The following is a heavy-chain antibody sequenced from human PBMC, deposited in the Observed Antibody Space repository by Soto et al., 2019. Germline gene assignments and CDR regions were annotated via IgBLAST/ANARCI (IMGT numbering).Heavy chain of an antibody. D-gene: IGHD2-21*01. V-gene: IGHV3-23*01. Sequence: EVQLLESGGGLVQPGGSLRLSCAASGSNFDSYAMNWVRQAPGKGLEWVSAISRDGGTTFYADSVKGRFTNSRDNSENTLYMEMNSLRVEDTSVYYCAKGGLWVHYGMDVWGQGTTVTVSS. CDR1: GSNFDSYA. CDR3: AKGGLWVHYGMDV. J-gene: IGHJ6*02. CDR2: ISRDGGTT.